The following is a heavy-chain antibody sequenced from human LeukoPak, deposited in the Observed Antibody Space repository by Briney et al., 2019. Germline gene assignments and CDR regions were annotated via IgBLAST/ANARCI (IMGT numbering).Heavy chain of an antibody. CDR3: ARVVVDSSGWLDWVDP. CDR1: GGSISSYY. CDR2: IYTSGST. J-gene: IGHJ5*02. D-gene: IGHD6-19*01. Sequence: SETLSLTCTVSGGSISSYYWSWIRQPAGKGLEWIGRIYTSGSTNYNPSLKSRVTMSVDTSKNQFSLKLSSVTAADTAVYYCARVVVDSSGWLDWVDPWGQGTLVTVSS. V-gene: IGHV4-4*07.